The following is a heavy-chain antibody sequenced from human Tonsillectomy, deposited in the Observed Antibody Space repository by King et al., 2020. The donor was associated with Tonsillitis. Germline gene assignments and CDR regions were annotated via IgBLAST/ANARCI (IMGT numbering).Heavy chain of an antibody. CDR2: IVVGSGNT. Sequence: QLVQSGPEVKKPGTSVKVSCKASGFTFTSSAVQWVRQARGQRLEWIGWIVVGSGNTNYAQKFQERVTITRDMSTSTAYMELSSLRSEDTAVYYCALAKHSSSWSVGWYFDLWGRGTLVTVSS. J-gene: IGHJ2*01. V-gene: IGHV1-58*01. CDR1: GFTFTSSA. D-gene: IGHD6-13*01. CDR3: ALAKHSSSWSVGWYFDL.